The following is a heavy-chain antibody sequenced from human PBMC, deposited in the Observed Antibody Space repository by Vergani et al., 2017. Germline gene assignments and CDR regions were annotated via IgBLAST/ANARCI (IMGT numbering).Heavy chain of an antibody. CDR3: AREDVWGSLGEGKQLDP. D-gene: IGHD3-16*01. CDR1: GYSISSGYY. J-gene: IGHJ5*02. Sequence: QVQLQESGPGLVKPSETLSLTCTVSGYSISSGYYWGWIRQPPGKGLEWIGSIYHSGSTYYNPSLKSRVTISVDTSKNQFSLKLSYVTAADTAVYYCAREDVWGSLGEGKQLDPWGQGTLVTVSS. V-gene: IGHV4-38-2*02. CDR2: IYHSGST.